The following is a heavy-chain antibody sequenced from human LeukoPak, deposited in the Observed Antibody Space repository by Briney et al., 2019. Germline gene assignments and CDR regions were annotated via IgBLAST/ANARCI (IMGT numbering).Heavy chain of an antibody. CDR1: GFTFSRFG. Sequence: PGGSLRLSCAASGFTFSRFGMHWVRQAPGKGLEWVAFLRYDGSDKEYAESVKGRFIISRDNSENTLYVQMDSLRIEDTGVYFCARDFSYGVKGAFEYWGQGTLVTVSS. CDR2: LRYDGSDK. V-gene: IGHV3-30*02. CDR3: ARDFSYGVKGAFEY. J-gene: IGHJ4*02. D-gene: IGHD3-10*01.